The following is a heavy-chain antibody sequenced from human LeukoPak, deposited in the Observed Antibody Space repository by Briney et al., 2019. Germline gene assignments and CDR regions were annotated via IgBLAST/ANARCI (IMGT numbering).Heavy chain of an antibody. V-gene: IGHV5-51*01. CDR3: ARHGRIGYSSSWSDFDY. J-gene: IGHJ4*02. CDR1: GYSFTSYW. CDR2: IYPGDSDT. D-gene: IGHD6-13*01. Sequence: GESLKISCKGSGYSFTSYWIGWVRQMPGKGLEWMGIIYPGDSDTRYSPSFQGQVTISADKSISTAYLQWSSLKAPDTAMYYCARHGRIGYSSSWSDFDYWGQGTLVTVSS.